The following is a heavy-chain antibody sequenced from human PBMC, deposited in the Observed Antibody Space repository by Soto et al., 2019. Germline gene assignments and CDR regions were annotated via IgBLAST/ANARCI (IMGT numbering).Heavy chain of an antibody. Sequence: EVQLVESGGGLVQPGESLILSCAGSGFTFSKHWIHWVRQAPGQGLVWVSRTKTDGSTSYTDSVEGRFSISRDNAKNTLYLQMNSLRAEDTAVYYCAREGGEEWIDYYYYGMDVWGHGTTVTVSS. CDR1: GFTFSKHW. D-gene: IGHD3-3*01. CDR3: AREGGEEWIDYYYYGMDV. CDR2: TKTDGST. J-gene: IGHJ6*02. V-gene: IGHV3-74*01.